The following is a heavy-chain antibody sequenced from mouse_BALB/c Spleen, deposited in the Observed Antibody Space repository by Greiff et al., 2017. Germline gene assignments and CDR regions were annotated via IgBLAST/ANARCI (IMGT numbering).Heavy chain of an antibody. D-gene: IGHD1-2*01. V-gene: IGHV1S137*01. Sequence: QVQLQQSGAELVRPGVSVKISCKGSGYTFTDYAMHWVKQSHAKSLEWIGVISTYYGDASYNQKFKGKATMTVDKSSSTAYMELARLTSEDSAIYYCARTPTLRLLGFDVWGAGTTVTVSS. J-gene: IGHJ1*01. CDR2: ISTYYGDA. CDR3: ARTPTLRLLGFDV. CDR1: GYTFTDYA.